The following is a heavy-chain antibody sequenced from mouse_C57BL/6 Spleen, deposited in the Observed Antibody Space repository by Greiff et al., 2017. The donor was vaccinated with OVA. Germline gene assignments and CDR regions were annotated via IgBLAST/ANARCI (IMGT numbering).Heavy chain of an antibody. J-gene: IGHJ1*03. CDR3: ARNNGYYPHWYFDV. CDR2: IDPSDSYT. CDR1: GYTFTSYW. Sequence: VQLQQPGAELVMPGASVKLSCKASGYTFTSYWMHWVKQRPGQGLEWIGEIDPSDSYTNYNQKFKGKSTLTVDKSSSTAYMQLNSLTSEDSAVYYCARNNGYYPHWYFDVWGTGTTVTVSS. V-gene: IGHV1-69*01. D-gene: IGHD2-3*01.